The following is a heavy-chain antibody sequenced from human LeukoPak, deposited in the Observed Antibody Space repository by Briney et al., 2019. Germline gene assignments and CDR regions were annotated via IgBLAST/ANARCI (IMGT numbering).Heavy chain of an antibody. Sequence: ASVKVSCKASGYTFTSYGISWVRQAPGQGLEWMGWINTNTGNPTNAQGFTGRFVLSLDTSVSTAYLQINSLNAEDTAVYYCATTAVVTSFDYWGQGTLVTVSS. J-gene: IGHJ4*02. CDR1: GYTFTSYG. CDR3: ATTAVVTSFDY. V-gene: IGHV7-4-1*02. D-gene: IGHD5-18*01. CDR2: INTNTGNP.